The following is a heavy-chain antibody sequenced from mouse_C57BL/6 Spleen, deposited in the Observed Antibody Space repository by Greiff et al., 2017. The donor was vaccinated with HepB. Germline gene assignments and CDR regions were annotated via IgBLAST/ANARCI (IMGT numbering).Heavy chain of an antibody. Sequence: QVQLQQPGAELVKPGASVKLSCKASGYTFTSYWMHWVKQRPGQGLEWIGMIHPNSGSTNYNEKFKSKATLTVDKSSSTAAMQLSSLTSEDSAVYYCSRPMVTRAMDYWGQGTSVTVSS. CDR3: SRPMVTRAMDY. CDR2: IHPNSGST. CDR1: GYTFTSYW. V-gene: IGHV1-64*01. J-gene: IGHJ4*01. D-gene: IGHD2-2*01.